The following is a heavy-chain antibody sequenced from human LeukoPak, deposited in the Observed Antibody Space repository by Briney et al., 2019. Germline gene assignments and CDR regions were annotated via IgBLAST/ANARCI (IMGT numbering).Heavy chain of an antibody. V-gene: IGHV1-8*01. J-gene: IGHJ3*02. D-gene: IGHD3-3*02. CDR3: ARYTQHYGFDI. Sequence: ASVKVSCKASGYTSTSPDINWVRQATGRGLEWLGWMNPRDTTGYAQKLQGGVTLTRDKSINTAYMELSSLRSEDTAVYYCARYTQHYGFDIWGQGTMVTVSA. CDR2: MNPRDTT. CDR1: GYTSTSPD.